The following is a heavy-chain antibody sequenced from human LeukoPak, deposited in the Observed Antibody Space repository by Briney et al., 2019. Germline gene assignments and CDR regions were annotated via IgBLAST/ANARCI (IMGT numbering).Heavy chain of an antibody. CDR3: ARTGIAAALGDWLDP. V-gene: IGHV1-18*01. J-gene: IGHJ5*02. D-gene: IGHD6-13*01. CDR2: ISTYNGNT. Sequence: ASVKVSCKASGYTFTNYGISWVRQAPGHGLKWMGWISTYNGNTNNAQRFQGRVTMTTDTSTRTAYMELRSLNSDDTAVYYCARTGIAAALGDWLDPWGQGTLVTVSS. CDR1: GYTFTNYG.